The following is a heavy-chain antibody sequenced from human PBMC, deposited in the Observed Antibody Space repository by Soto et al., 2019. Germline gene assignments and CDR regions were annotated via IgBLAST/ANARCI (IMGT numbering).Heavy chain of an antibody. V-gene: IGHV1-18*04. Sequence: ASVKVSCKASGYTFTSYGISWVRQAPGQGLEWMGWISAYNGNTNYAQKLQGRVTMTTDTSTSTAYMELRSLRSDDTAVYYCARKAGLGPRYYYYYYGMDVWGQGTTVTVSS. CDR2: ISAYNGNT. CDR1: GYTFTSYG. CDR3: ARKAGLGPRYYYYYYGMDV. J-gene: IGHJ6*02.